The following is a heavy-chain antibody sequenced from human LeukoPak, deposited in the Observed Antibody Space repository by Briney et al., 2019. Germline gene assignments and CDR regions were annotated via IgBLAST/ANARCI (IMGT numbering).Heavy chain of an antibody. V-gene: IGHV3-23*01. Sequence: GGSLRLSCAASGFSFSSYAMGWVRQAPGKGLEWVSAISAGGGTTYYTDSVKGRFTISRDNSRKTLYLQVSSLGAEDTAVYYCAKAQGSGNQPFDYWGQGTLVAVSS. CDR1: GFSFSSYA. CDR2: ISAGGGTT. D-gene: IGHD3-10*01. CDR3: AKAQGSGNQPFDY. J-gene: IGHJ4*02.